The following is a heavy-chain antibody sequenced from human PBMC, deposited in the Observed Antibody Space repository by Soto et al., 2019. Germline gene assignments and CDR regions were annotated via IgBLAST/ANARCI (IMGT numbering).Heavy chain of an antibody. D-gene: IGHD1-1*01. CDR2: IGGSGGSI. Sequence: PGGSMRLSCAASGFTFSGYGMSWVRQAPGKGLEWVSSIGGSGGSIYYADSVKGRFTISRDNSKNTLYLQMNSLRAEDTAVYYCAKDHSAPGTYFDYWGQGTLVTVSS. CDR1: GFTFSGYG. J-gene: IGHJ4*02. V-gene: IGHV3-23*01. CDR3: AKDHSAPGTYFDY.